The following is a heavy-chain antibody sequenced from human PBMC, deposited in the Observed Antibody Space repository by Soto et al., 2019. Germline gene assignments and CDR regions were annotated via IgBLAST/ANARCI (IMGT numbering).Heavy chain of an antibody. CDR3: TTTSPGYSSSWDFDY. CDR1: GFTFSNAW. J-gene: IGHJ4*02. CDR2: IKSKTDGGTT. Sequence: PWGSLRLARAASGFTFSNAWMNWVRQAPGKGLEWVGRIKSKTDGGTTDYAAPVKGRFTISRDDSKNTLYLQMNSLKTEDTAVYYCTTTSPGYSSSWDFDYWGQGTLVTVSS. V-gene: IGHV3-15*07. D-gene: IGHD6-13*01.